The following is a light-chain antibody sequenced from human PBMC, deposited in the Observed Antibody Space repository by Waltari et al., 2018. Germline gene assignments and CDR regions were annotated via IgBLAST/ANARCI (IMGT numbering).Light chain of an antibody. Sequence: DIVMTQSPDSLAVSLGERATINCKSSQSVLYSSNNENYLAWYQQKPGQPPKPLIYWASARTSGVPDRFSGSGSGTDFTLTISSLQAEDVAVYYCQQYYSIPPAFGQGTKLEIQ. J-gene: IGKJ2*01. CDR1: QSVLYSSNNENY. V-gene: IGKV4-1*01. CDR3: QQYYSIPPA. CDR2: WAS.